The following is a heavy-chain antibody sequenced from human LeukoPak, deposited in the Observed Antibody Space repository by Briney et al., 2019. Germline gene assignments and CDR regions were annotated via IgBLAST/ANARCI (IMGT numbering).Heavy chain of an antibody. CDR3: AKDSALKSSYYYDSSGYPGYYFDY. Sequence: GGSLRLSCTVSGFTVSSDSMSWVRQAPGKGLEWVSAISGSGGSTYYADSVKGRFTISRDNSKNTLYLQMNSLRAEDTAVYYCAKDSALKSSYYYDSSGYPGYYFDYWGQGTLVTVSS. D-gene: IGHD3-22*01. J-gene: IGHJ4*02. CDR2: ISGSGGST. CDR1: GFTVSSDS. V-gene: IGHV3-23*01.